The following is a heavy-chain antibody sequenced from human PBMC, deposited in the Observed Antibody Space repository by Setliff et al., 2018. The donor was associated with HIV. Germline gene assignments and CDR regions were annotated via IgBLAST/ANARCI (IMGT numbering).Heavy chain of an antibody. J-gene: IGHJ6*02. CDR1: GDSISNHY. Sequence: SETLSLTCTVSGDSISNHYWSWLRQPPGKGLEWIGTLYFSGGTSYNSSLKSRVTISGDTSNNQFSLNLTSVTTADTAVYYCARPVSKNFYGMDVWGPGTTVTVS. CDR3: ARPVSKNFYGMDV. CDR2: LYFSGGT. V-gene: IGHV4-59*11.